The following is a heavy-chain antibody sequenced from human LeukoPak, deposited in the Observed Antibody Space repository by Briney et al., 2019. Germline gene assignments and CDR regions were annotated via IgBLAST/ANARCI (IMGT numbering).Heavy chain of an antibody. V-gene: IGHV4-39*01. J-gene: IGHJ4*02. CDR2: IYYSGST. CDR3: ARLPPPPNYYDSSGYLDY. Sequence: PSETLSLTCTVSGGSISSSSYYWGWIRQPPGKGLEWIGSIYYSGSTYYNPSLKSRVTISVDTSKNQFSLKLSSVTAADTAVYYCARLPPPPNYYDSSGYLDYWGQGTLVTVSS. D-gene: IGHD3-22*01. CDR1: GGSISSSSYY.